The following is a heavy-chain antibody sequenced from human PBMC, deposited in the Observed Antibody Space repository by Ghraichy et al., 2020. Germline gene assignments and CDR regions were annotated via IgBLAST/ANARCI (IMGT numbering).Heavy chain of an antibody. V-gene: IGHV3-21*01. J-gene: IGHJ4*02. CDR1: GFNLGVSN. CDR2: ISSDSVYI. CDR3: VRADGSGSFYY. Sequence: GGSLRLSCATSGFNLGVSNLNWLRWAPNRGLEWVASISSDSVYIYYGASVRVRFTISRDNAVTSIYLQMNSLRVDDTAMYYCVRADGSGSFYYWGQGTLVTVSS. D-gene: IGHD3-10*01.